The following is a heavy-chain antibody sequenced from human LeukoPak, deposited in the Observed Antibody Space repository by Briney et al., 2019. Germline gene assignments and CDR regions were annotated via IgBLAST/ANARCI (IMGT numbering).Heavy chain of an antibody. CDR2: ISYDGSNK. J-gene: IGHJ4*02. CDR3: ARSVQFLEWLVDY. Sequence: GGSLRLSCAASGFTFSSYAMHWVRQAPGKGLEWVAVISYDGSNKYYADSVKGRFTISRDNSKNTLYLQMNSLRAEDTAVYYCARSVQFLEWLVDYWGQGTLVPVSS. D-gene: IGHD3-3*01. CDR1: GFTFSSYA. V-gene: IGHV3-30-3*01.